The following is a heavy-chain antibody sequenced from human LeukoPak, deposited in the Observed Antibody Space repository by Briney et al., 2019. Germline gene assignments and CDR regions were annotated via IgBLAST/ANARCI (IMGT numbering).Heavy chain of an antibody. CDR3: ARERGERITIFGVVTGGYYGMDV. Sequence: GGSLRPSCAASGFTVSSNYMSWVRQAPGKGLEWVSVIYSGGSTYYADSVKGRFTISRDNSKNTLYLQMNSLRAEDTAVYYCARERGERITIFGVVTGGYYGMDVWGQGTTVTVSS. CDR1: GFTVSSNY. J-gene: IGHJ6*02. CDR2: IYSGGST. D-gene: IGHD3-3*01. V-gene: IGHV3-66*02.